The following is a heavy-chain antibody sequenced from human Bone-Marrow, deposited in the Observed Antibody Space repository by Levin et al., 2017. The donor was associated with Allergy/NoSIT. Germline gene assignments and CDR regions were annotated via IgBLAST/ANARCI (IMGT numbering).Heavy chain of an antibody. D-gene: IGHD5/OR15-5a*01. CDR1: GASFSGYY. CDR3: ARGHSVLDTKYYYYYSHMDV. V-gene: IGHV4-34*01. CDR2: INHYGTA. Sequence: SETLSLTCAVYGASFSGYYWTWIRQSPGKGLEWIGEINHYGTATYNPSLKSGVTISVDTSKNQFSLKLNSVTAADTAVYYCARGHSVLDTKYYYYYSHMDVWGRGTTVTVSS. J-gene: IGHJ6*03.